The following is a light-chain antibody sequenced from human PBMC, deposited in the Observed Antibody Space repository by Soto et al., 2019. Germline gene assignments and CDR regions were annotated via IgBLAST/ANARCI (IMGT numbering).Light chain of an antibody. Sequence: EIVLTQSPATLSLSPGERATLSCRASQSVSSYLAWYQQKPGQAPRLFIYDASNRATGIPARFSGSGSGTDFTLTISSLEPEDFAVYYCQQRSNWPPVITFGQGTRLEIK. CDR1: QSVSSY. V-gene: IGKV3-11*01. J-gene: IGKJ5*01. CDR3: QQRSNWPPVIT. CDR2: DAS.